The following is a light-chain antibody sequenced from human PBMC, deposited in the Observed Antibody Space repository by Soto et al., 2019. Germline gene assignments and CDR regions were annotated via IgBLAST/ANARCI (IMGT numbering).Light chain of an antibody. CDR3: EQYGSSPRT. CDR1: QSVSSNY. Sequence: EIVLTQSPGTLSLSPGERATLSCRASQSVSSNYFAWYQQKPGQAPRLLINGVSSRPTGIPDRFSGSGSGTDFTLTISRLEPEDFAVYYCEQYGSSPRTFGQGTKVDIK. V-gene: IGKV3-20*01. J-gene: IGKJ1*01. CDR2: GVS.